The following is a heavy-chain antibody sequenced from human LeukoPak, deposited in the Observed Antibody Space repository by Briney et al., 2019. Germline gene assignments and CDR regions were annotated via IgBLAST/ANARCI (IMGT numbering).Heavy chain of an antibody. J-gene: IGHJ5*02. V-gene: IGHV3-30*02. CDR2: IRYDGSNK. CDR3: AKVDWVIDWFDP. Sequence: GGSLRLSCAASVFTFSSYGMHWVRQAPGKGLEWVAFIRYDGSNKYYADSVKGRFTISRDNSKNTLYLQMNSLRAEDTAVYYCAKVDWVIDWFDPWGQGTLVTVSS. CDR1: VFTFSSYG. D-gene: IGHD2-21*01.